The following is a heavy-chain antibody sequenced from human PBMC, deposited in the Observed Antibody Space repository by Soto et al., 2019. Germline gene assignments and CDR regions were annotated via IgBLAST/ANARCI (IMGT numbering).Heavy chain of an antibody. D-gene: IGHD6-13*01. J-gene: IGHJ5*02. V-gene: IGHV4-34*01. CDR1: GGSFSGYY. CDR3: APSIAAAGTGDP. Sequence: QVQLQQWGAGLLKPTETLSLTCAVYGGSFSGYYWSWIRQPPGKGLEWIGEINHSGSTNYNPSLKSRVTISVDTSKTQFSLKLSSVTAADTAVYYCAPSIAAAGTGDPWGQGTLVTVSS. CDR2: INHSGST.